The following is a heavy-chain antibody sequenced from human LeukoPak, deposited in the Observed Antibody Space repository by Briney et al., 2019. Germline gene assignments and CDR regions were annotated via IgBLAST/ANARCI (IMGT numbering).Heavy chain of an antibody. J-gene: IGHJ4*02. CDR3: ARDKYYDSSGYYGY. CDR1: GFTFSSYS. D-gene: IGHD3-22*01. V-gene: IGHV3-48*04. Sequence: GGSLRLSCAASGFTFSSYSMNWVRQAPGKGLEWVSYISSSGSTIYYADSVKGRFTISRDNAKNSLYLQMNSLRAEDTAVYYCARDKYYDSSGYYGYWGQGTLVTVSS. CDR2: ISSSGSTI.